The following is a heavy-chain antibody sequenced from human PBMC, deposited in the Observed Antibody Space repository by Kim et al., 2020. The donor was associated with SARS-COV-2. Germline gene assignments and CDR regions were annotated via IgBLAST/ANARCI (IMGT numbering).Heavy chain of an antibody. D-gene: IGHD5-12*01. CDR3: ASTDGYNSNLVY. CDR1: GGSISSSSYY. J-gene: IGHJ4*02. Sequence: SETLSLTCTVSGGSISSSSYYWGWIRQPPGKGLEWIGSIYYSGSTYYNPSLKSRVTISVDTSKNQFSLKLSSVTAADTAVYYCASTDGYNSNLVYWGQGTLVTVSS. CDR2: IYYSGST. V-gene: IGHV4-39*01.